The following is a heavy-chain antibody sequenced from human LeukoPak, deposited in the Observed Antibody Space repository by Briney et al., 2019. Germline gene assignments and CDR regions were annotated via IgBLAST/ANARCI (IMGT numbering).Heavy chain of an antibody. CDR2: TRDKANSYTT. J-gene: IGHJ4*02. V-gene: IGHV3-72*01. CDR3: AKGNWRYFDY. CDR1: GFTFSDHY. D-gene: IGHD1-1*01. Sequence: GGSLRLSCAASGFTFSDHYMDWVLQAPGKGLEWVGRTRDKANSYTTEYAASVKGRFTISRDDSKNSLYLQMNSLGADDTAVYYCAKGNWRYFDYWGQGTLVTVSS.